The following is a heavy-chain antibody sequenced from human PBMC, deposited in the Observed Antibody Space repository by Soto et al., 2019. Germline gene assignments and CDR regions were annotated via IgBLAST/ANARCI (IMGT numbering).Heavy chain of an antibody. J-gene: IGHJ6*02. CDR2: ISSSGSTI. Sequence: GGFLRLSCAASGFTFSDYYMRWIRQAPGKGLEWVSYISSSGSTIYYADSVKGRFTISRDNAKNSLYLQMNSLRAEDTAVYYCASAGTYSSSWYYYYYGMDVWGQGTTVTVSS. V-gene: IGHV3-11*01. CDR1: GFTFSDYY. CDR3: ASAGTYSSSWYYYYYGMDV. D-gene: IGHD6-13*01.